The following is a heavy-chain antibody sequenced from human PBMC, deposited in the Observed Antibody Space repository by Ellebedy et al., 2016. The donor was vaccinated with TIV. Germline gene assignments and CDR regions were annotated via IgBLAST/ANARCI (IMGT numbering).Heavy chain of an antibody. J-gene: IGHJ4*01. CDR3: ARGSLLGATAPQEFDY. CDR1: GFTFSNYG. D-gene: IGHD1-26*01. Sequence: GGSLRLXCAASGFTFSNYGMHWVRQAPGKGLGWLATIWYDGSNKYHADAVKGRFTISRDNSKNTLYLQMNSLRAEDTAVYCCARGSLLGATAPQEFDYWGHGTLVTVSS. CDR2: IWYDGSNK. V-gene: IGHV3-33*01.